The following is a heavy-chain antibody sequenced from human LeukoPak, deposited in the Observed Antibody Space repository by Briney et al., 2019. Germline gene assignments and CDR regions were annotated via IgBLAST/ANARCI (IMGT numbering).Heavy chain of an antibody. CDR3: AKANYFDSRGLPLSAFDF. CDR1: GFTFRSYW. V-gene: IGHV3-23*01. Sequence: GGSLRLSCVASGFTFRSYWMNWVRQAPGKGLEWVSVISVGAGRAEYADSVKGRFTISRDNSKNTLYLQMNSLGAEDTAIYYCAKANYFDSRGLPLSAFDFWGQGTLVTVSA. J-gene: IGHJ3*01. D-gene: IGHD3-22*01. CDR2: ISVGAGRA.